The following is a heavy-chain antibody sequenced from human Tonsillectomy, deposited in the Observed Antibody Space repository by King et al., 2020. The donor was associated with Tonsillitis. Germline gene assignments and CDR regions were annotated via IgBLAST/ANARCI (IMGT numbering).Heavy chain of an antibody. CDR1: GFTFSPYA. Sequence: VQLVESGGGEVQPGGSLKLSCAASGFTFSPYAFHWVRQAPGKGLEWVAVVSSGGSEKYYSDSVWGRFTISSDNSRNTLYLQRSGLRGDDTAVYYCSGKLDVVDAFDIWGQGTMVSVSP. CDR2: VSSGGSEK. D-gene: IGHD3/OR15-3a*01. CDR3: SGKLDVVDAFDI. J-gene: IGHJ3*02. V-gene: IGHV3-30-3*01.